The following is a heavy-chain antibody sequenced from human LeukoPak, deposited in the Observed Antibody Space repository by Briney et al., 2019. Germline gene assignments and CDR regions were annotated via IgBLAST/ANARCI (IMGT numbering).Heavy chain of an antibody. CDR3: ARGPPRGRYYYMDV. CDR1: GFTFSSFD. V-gene: IGHV3-13*01. D-gene: IGHD1-1*01. J-gene: IGHJ6*03. Sequence: GGSLRLSCAASGFTFSSFDMHWVRQPTGQGLEWVSTIGTASDTYYPGSVEGRFTPSRDNAKNSLYLQMNSLTAGDTAVYYCARGPPRGRYYYMDVWGKGTTVTVSS. CDR2: IGTASDT.